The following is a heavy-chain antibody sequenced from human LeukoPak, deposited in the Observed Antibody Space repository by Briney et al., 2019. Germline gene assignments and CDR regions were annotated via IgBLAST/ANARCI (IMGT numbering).Heavy chain of an antibody. V-gene: IGHV3-30*04. J-gene: IGHJ3*02. CDR2: ISYDGSNK. Sequence: GGSLRLSCAASGFTFGSYAMHWVRQAPGKGLEWVAVISYDGSNKYYADSVKGRFTISRDNSKNTLYLQMNSLRAEDTAVYYCAREPTIRGYSGYPHDAFDIWGQGTMVTVSS. CDR3: AREPTIRGYSGYPHDAFDI. D-gene: IGHD5-12*01. CDR1: GFTFGSYA.